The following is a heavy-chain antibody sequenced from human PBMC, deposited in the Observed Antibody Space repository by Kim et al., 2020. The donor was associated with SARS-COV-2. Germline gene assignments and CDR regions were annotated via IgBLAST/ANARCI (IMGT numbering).Heavy chain of an antibody. Sequence: SETLSLTCTVSGGSISSSSYYWGWIRQPPGKGLEWIGSIYYSGSTYYNPSLKSRVTISVDTSKNQFSLKLSSVTAADTAVYYCARHEGVVRETHLFDPWGQGTLVTVSS. J-gene: IGHJ5*02. CDR1: GGSISSSSYY. CDR3: ARHEGVVRETHLFDP. CDR2: IYYSGST. D-gene: IGHD3-10*01. V-gene: IGHV4-39*01.